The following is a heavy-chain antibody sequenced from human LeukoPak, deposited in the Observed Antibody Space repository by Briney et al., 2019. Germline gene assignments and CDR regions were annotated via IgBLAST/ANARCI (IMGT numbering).Heavy chain of an antibody. V-gene: IGHV1-69*04. CDR1: GGTFSSYA. CDR2: IIPILGIA. J-gene: IGHJ6*02. Sequence: SVKVSCKASGGTFSSYAISWVRQAPGQGLEWMGRIIPILGIANYAQKFQGRVTITADKSTSTAYMELSSLRSEDTAVYYCARVSIAVAGTEYGMDVWGQGTTVTVSS. D-gene: IGHD6-19*01. CDR3: ARVSIAVAGTEYGMDV.